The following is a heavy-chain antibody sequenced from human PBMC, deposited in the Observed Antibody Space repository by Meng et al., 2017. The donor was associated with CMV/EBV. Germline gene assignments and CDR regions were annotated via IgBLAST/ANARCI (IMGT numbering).Heavy chain of an antibody. Sequence: SETLSLTCSVSGGSISSSNYFWGWIRQPPGKGLEWIGNIYYSGSTYYNPSLKSRVIMSVDTSKNQFSLKLFSVTAADTAVYYCARVFIGYFDYWGQGTLVTVSS. V-gene: IGHV4-39*07. CDR1: GGSISSSNYF. J-gene: IGHJ4*02. CDR3: ARVFIGYFDY. CDR2: IYYSGST.